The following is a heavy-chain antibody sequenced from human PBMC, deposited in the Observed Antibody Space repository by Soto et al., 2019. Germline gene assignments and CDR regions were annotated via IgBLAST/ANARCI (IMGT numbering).Heavy chain of an antibody. CDR2: ILPILGTA. CDR1: GGTFSSYA. D-gene: IGHD2-2*02. CDR3: ARDCSSTSCYTRRKNYYYYGMDV. Sequence: QVQLVQSGAEVKKPGSSVKVSCKASGGTFSSYAISWVRQAPGQGLEWMGGILPILGTANYAQKFQGRVTITADESTSTAYMELSSLRSEDTAVYYCARDCSSTSCYTRRKNYYYYGMDVWGQGTTVTVSS. J-gene: IGHJ6*02. V-gene: IGHV1-69*01.